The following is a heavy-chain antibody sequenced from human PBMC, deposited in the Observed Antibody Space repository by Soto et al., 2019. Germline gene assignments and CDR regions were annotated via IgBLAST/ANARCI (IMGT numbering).Heavy chain of an antibody. D-gene: IGHD3-22*01. CDR3: AKDHDSSGYYYGVVGAFDI. CDR2: ISYDGSNK. J-gene: IGHJ3*02. V-gene: IGHV3-30-3*01. CDR1: GFTFSSYA. Sequence: GGSLRLSCAASGFTFSSYAMHWVRQAPGKGLEWVAVISYDGSNKYYADSVKGRFTISRDNSKNTLYLQMNSLRAEDTAVYYCAKDHDSSGYYYGVVGAFDIWGQGTMVTVSS.